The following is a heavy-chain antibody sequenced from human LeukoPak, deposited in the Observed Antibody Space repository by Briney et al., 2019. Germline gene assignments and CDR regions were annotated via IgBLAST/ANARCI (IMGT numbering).Heavy chain of an antibody. D-gene: IGHD6-13*01. V-gene: IGHV1-2*02. Sequence: ASVKVSCXASGYTFTGYYMHWVRQAPGQGLEWMGWINPNSGGTNYAQKFQGRVTMTRDTSISTAYMELSRLRSDDTAVYYCASLFVAAADLDAFDIWGQGTMVTDSS. CDR3: ASLFVAAADLDAFDI. CDR2: INPNSGGT. CDR1: GYTFTGYY. J-gene: IGHJ3*02.